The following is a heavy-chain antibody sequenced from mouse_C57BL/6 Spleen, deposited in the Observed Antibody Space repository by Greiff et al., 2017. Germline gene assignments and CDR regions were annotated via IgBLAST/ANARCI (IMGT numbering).Heavy chain of an antibody. J-gene: IGHJ2*01. CDR3: ARGKDFDY. Sequence: EVQLQQSGPELVKPGASVKISCKASGYSFTGYYMNWVKQSPEKSLEWIGEINPSTGGTTYNQKFKAKATLTVDKSSSTAYMQLKSLTYEDSAVYYWARGKDFDYWGQGTTLTVSS. CDR1: GYSFTGYY. V-gene: IGHV1-42*01. CDR2: INPSTGGT.